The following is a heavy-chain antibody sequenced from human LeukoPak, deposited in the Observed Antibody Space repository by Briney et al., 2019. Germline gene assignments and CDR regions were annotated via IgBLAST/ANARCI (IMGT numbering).Heavy chain of an antibody. V-gene: IGHV3-9*01. D-gene: IGHD6-19*01. CDR1: GFTFDDFT. CDR2: ITWNSANI. Sequence: GRSLRLSCAASGFTFDDFTMHWVRQAPGKGLEWVSGITWNSANIAYADSVKGRFTISRDNAKNSLHLQMNNLRIEDTALYYCAKDGVGSGWSEIDFWGQGTLVTVAS. J-gene: IGHJ4*02. CDR3: AKDGVGSGWSEIDF.